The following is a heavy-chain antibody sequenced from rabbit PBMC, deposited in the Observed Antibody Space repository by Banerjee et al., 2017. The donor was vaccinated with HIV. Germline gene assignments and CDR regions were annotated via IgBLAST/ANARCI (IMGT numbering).Heavy chain of an antibody. D-gene: IGHD1-1*01. Sequence: QEQLKETGGGLVQPGGSLTLSCKASGFDLSSYAMSWVRQAPGKGLEWIGTIYTGSGSTDYASWVNGRFTISKTSSTTVTLQMTSLTAADTATYFCTTTGRSSGYYGYNLWGPGTLVTVS. J-gene: IGHJ4*01. V-gene: IGHV1S39*01. CDR1: GFDLSSYA. CDR2: IYTGSGST. CDR3: TTTGRSSGYYGYNL.